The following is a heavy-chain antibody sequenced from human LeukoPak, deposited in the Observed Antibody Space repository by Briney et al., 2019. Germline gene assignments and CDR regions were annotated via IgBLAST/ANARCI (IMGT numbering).Heavy chain of an antibody. V-gene: IGHV4-4*07. CDR1: GGLMYSYY. CDR3: ARMKFYDSTGYSPGHYMDV. J-gene: IGHJ6*03. D-gene: IGHD3-22*01. CDR2: VYPGVSA. Sequence: SETLSLTCTVPGGLMYSYYWSWIRQTAGKGLEWIGRVYPGVSANYNPSLTSRVTMSVDTSKNQFALKLNTVTAADTAVYYCARMKFYDSTGYSPGHYMDVWGKGTTVTVSS.